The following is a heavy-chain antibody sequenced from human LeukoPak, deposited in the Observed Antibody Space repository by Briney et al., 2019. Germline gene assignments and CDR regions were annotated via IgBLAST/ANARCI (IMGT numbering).Heavy chain of an antibody. D-gene: IGHD2-15*01. V-gene: IGHV4-34*01. J-gene: IGHJ5*02. CDR2: INHSGST. Sequence: TSETLSLTCAVYGGSFSGYYWSWIRQPPGKGLEWIGEINHSGSTNYNPSLKSRVTISVDTSKNQFSLKLSSVTAADTAVYYCARGGPVYCSGGSCYKSAVVRGHNWFDPWGQGTLVTVSS. CDR1: GGSFSGYY. CDR3: ARGGPVYCSGGSCYKSAVVRGHNWFDP.